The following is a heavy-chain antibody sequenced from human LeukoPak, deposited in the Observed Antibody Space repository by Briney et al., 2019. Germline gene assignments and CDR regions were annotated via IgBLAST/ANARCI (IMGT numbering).Heavy chain of an antibody. CDR3: AKDMKSCTNGVCYFHPDAFDI. V-gene: IGHV3-9*01. J-gene: IGHJ3*02. D-gene: IGHD2-8*01. Sequence: GGSLRLSCAASGFTFDDYAMHWVRQAPGKGLEWVSGISWNSGSIGYADSVKGRFTISRDNAKNSLYLQMNSLRAEDTALYYCAKDMKSCTNGVCYFHPDAFDIWGQGTMVSVSS. CDR1: GFTFDDYA. CDR2: ISWNSGSI.